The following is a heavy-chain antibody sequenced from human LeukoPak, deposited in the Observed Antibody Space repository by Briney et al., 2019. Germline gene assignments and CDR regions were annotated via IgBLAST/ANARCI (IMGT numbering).Heavy chain of an antibody. V-gene: IGHV3-23*01. CDR1: GFTFRSYG. CDR2: IRGIGGST. CDR3: AGLGGSYYYDSSGYYLAY. J-gene: IGHJ4*02. D-gene: IGHD3-22*01. Sequence: GGSLRLSCAASGFTFRSYGMSWVRQPPGKGLEWVSAIRGIGGSTEYADSVQGRFTISRDNSKNTLYLQMNSLRVEDTAIYYCAGLGGSYYYDSSGYYLAYWGQGTLVTVSS.